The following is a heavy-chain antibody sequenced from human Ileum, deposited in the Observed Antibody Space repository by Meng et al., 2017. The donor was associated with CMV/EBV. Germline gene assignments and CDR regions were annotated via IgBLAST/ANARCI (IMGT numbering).Heavy chain of an antibody. CDR3: ARHAVVVVPAAPREFDP. CDR2: IYYSGST. D-gene: IGHD2-2*01. V-gene: IGHV4-39*01. J-gene: IGHJ5*02. CDR1: SISSSSYY. Sequence: SISSSSYYWGWIRQPPGKGPEWIGSIYYSGSTYYNPSLKSRVTISVDTSKNQFSLKLSSVTAADTAVYYCARHAVVVVPAAPREFDPWGQGTLVTVSS.